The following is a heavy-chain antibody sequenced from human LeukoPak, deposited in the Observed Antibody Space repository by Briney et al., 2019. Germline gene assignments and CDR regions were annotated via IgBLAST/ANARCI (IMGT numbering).Heavy chain of an antibody. CDR1: GFTVSSNY. J-gene: IGHJ4*02. CDR2: IYSGGST. CDR3: ARGPSGYHNT. V-gene: IGHV3-66*01. D-gene: IGHD5-12*01. Sequence: GGSLRLSCAASGFTVSSNYMSWVRQAPGKGLEWVSVIYSGGSTYYADSVKGRFTISRDNSKKGRFTISRDNSKNTLYLQMNSLRAEDTAVYYCARGPSGYHNTGGQGTLVTVSS.